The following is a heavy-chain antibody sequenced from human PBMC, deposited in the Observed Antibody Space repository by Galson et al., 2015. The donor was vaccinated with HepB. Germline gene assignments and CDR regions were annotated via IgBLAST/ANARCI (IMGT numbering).Heavy chain of an antibody. CDR3: ARDNCSGGSCYTEYFQH. J-gene: IGHJ1*01. D-gene: IGHD2-15*01. V-gene: IGHV4-59*01. Sequence: SETLSLTCTVSGGSISSYYWSWIRQPPGKGLEWIGYIYYSGSTNYNPSLKSRVTISVDASKNQFSLKLSSVTAADTAVYYCARDNCSGGSCYTEYFQHWGQGTLVTVSS. CDR1: GGSISSYY. CDR2: IYYSGST.